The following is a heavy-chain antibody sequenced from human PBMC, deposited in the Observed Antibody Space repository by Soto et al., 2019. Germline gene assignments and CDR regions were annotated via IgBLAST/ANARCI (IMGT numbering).Heavy chain of an antibody. D-gene: IGHD3-10*01. J-gene: IGHJ3*02. V-gene: IGHV1-18*01. CDR2: ISAYNGKT. Sequence: QVQLVQSGAEVKKPGASVKVSCKASGYTFTSYGISWVRQAPGQGLEWMGWISAYNGKTNSAQKLQGRVTMTTDTSTSTAYMELRSLIYDDTAVFYCARLTMAQDAFDIWGQGTMVTVSS. CDR3: ARLTMAQDAFDI. CDR1: GYTFTSYG.